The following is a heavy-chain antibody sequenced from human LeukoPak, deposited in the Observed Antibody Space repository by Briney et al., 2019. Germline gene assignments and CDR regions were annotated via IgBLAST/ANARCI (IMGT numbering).Heavy chain of an antibody. CDR2: INHSGST. J-gene: IGHJ5*02. V-gene: IGHV4-34*01. CDR1: GGSFSGYY. CDR3: ARGNYDFWSGYYRSNWFDP. D-gene: IGHD3-3*01. Sequence: SETLSLTCAVYGGSFSGYYWSWIRQPPGKGLEWIGEINHSGSTNYNPSLKSRVTISVDTSKNQFSLKLSSVTAADTAVYYCARGNYDFWSGYYRSNWFDPWSQGTLVTVSS.